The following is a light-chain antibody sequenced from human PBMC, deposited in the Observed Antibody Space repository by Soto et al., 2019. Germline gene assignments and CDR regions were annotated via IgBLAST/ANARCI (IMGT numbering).Light chain of an antibody. Sequence: QSALTQPASVSGSPGQSITISCTVTSSDVGGYNYVSWYQQHPGKAPKLMIYDVSNRPSGVSNRFSGSKSGNTASLTISGLQAEDEADYYCSSYTSSSTLVFGGGTKVTVL. V-gene: IGLV2-14*01. J-gene: IGLJ2*01. CDR3: SSYTSSSTLV. CDR1: SSDVGGYNY. CDR2: DVS.